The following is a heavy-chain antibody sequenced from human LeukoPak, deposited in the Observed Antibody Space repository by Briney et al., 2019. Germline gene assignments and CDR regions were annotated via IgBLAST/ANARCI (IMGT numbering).Heavy chain of an antibody. CDR3: ARDAATVTTNWFDP. Sequence: ASVKVSCKASGYTFTSYGISWVRQAPGQGLEWMGWISAYNGNTNYAQKFQGRVTMTRDTSISTAYMELSRLRSDDTAVYYCARDAATVTTNWFDPWGQGTLVTVSS. V-gene: IGHV1-18*01. CDR2: ISAYNGNT. CDR1: GYTFTSYG. D-gene: IGHD4-11*01. J-gene: IGHJ5*02.